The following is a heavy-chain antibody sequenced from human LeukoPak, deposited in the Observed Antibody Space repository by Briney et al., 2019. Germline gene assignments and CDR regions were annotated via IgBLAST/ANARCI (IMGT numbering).Heavy chain of an antibody. V-gene: IGHV1-18*01. Sequence: GASVKVSCKASGYTFSSFGISWVRRAPGQGLEWMGWISAYIGHTNCSQKFQGRVTLTTDTSTSTAYMELRSLTSDDTAVYYCARDPIVVVTAISSLRFDSWGQGTLVTVSS. CDR2: ISAYIGHT. CDR1: GYTFSSFG. CDR3: ARDPIVVVTAISSLRFDS. D-gene: IGHD2-21*02. J-gene: IGHJ4*02.